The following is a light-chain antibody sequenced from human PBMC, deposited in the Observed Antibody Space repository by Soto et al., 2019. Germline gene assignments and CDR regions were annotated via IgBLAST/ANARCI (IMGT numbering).Light chain of an antibody. CDR2: GAS. CDR3: QQYDGSPLT. J-gene: IGKJ3*01. Sequence: EIVLTQSPGTPSLSPGERATLSCRASQSLSINSLAWYQQKPGQSPRLLVYGASTRDTGIPDRFRGSGSGTDFALTISSLEPEDFAMYYCQQYDGSPLTFGPGTKVDIK. CDR1: QSLSINS. V-gene: IGKV3-20*01.